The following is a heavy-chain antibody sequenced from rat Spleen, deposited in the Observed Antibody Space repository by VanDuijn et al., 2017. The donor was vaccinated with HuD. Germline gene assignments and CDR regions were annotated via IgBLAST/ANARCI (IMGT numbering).Heavy chain of an antibody. Sequence: EVQLVESGGGLVQPGNSLKLSCAASGFTFSDYAMAWVRQSPKKGLEWVATIFYDGSRTFYRDSVKGRFSISRDNAQSTLYLQMDTLRSEDTATYYCARSVFDYWGQGVMVTVSS. CDR2: IFYDGSRT. CDR3: ARSVFDY. J-gene: IGHJ2*01. V-gene: IGHV5-17*01. CDR1: GFTFSDYA.